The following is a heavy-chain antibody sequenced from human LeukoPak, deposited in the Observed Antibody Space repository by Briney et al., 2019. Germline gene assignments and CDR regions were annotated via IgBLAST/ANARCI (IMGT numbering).Heavy chain of an antibody. Sequence: SSETLSLTCTVSGGSISSYYWSWIRQPPGKGLEWIGYIYYSGSTNYNPSLKSRVTVSVDTSKNQFSLKLSSVTVADTAVYYCARVRVDRLLWFGELLDRSYYYYMDVWGKGTTVTISS. D-gene: IGHD3-10*01. CDR1: GGSISSYY. CDR2: IYYSGST. J-gene: IGHJ6*03. V-gene: IGHV4-59*01. CDR3: ARVRVDRLLWFGELLDRSYYYYMDV.